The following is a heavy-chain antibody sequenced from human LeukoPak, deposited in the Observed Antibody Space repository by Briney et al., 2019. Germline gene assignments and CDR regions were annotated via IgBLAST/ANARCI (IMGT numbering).Heavy chain of an antibody. Sequence: SETLSLTCTVSGGSISSGSYYWSWIRQPAGKGLEWIGRIYTSGSTNYNPSLKSRVTISVDTSKNQFSLKLKSVTASDTAVYYCARERITMVRGVHPWGQGTLVTVSS. CDR3: ARERITMVRGVHP. CDR1: GGSISSGSYY. V-gene: IGHV4-61*02. CDR2: IYTSGST. J-gene: IGHJ5*02. D-gene: IGHD3-10*01.